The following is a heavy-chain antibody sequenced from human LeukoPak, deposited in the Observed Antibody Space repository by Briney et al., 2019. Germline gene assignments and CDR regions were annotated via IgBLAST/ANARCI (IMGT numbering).Heavy chain of an antibody. V-gene: IGHV4-34*01. CDR1: GGSFSGYY. CDR3: AGGISYYYDSSGYYSDY. J-gene: IGHJ4*02. D-gene: IGHD3-22*01. CDR2: INHSGST. Sequence: SETLSLTCAVYGGSFSGYYWSWIRQPPGKGLEWIGEINHSGSTNYNPSLKSRVTISVDTSKNQFSLKLSSVTAADTAVYYCAGGISYYYDSSGYYSDYWGQGTLVTVSS.